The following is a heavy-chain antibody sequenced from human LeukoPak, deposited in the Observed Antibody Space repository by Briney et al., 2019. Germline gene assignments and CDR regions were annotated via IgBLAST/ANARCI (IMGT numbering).Heavy chain of an antibody. CDR3: ASPSSGWSDAFDI. D-gene: IGHD6-19*01. J-gene: IGHJ3*02. CDR2: ISAYNGNT. CDR1: GYTFTSYG. Sequence: ASVKVSCKASGYTFTSYGISWVRQAPGQGLEWMGWISAYNGNTNYAQKLQGRVTTATDTSTSTAYMELRSLRSDDTAVYYCASPSSGWSDAFDIWGQGTMVTVSS. V-gene: IGHV1-18*01.